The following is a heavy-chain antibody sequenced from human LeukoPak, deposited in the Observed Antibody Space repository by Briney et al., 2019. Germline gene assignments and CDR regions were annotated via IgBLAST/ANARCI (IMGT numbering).Heavy chain of an antibody. CDR1: GGFISSYY. Sequence: SETLSLTCTVSGGFISSYYWSWIRQPPGKGLEWIGYIHYSGSTSYNPSLKSRVTISVDTSKNQISLKVRSATAADTAVYYCARTTEDCSSTSCYQYWFDPWGQGTLVTVSS. D-gene: IGHD2-2*01. J-gene: IGHJ5*02. CDR2: IHYSGST. CDR3: ARTTEDCSSTSCYQYWFDP. V-gene: IGHV4-59*01.